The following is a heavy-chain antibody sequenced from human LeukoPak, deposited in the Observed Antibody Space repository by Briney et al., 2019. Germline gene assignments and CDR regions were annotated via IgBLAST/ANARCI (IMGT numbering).Heavy chain of an antibody. CDR2: ISGSGSNT. D-gene: IGHD6-19*01. V-gene: IGHV3-23*01. CDR3: AKGPLIEVAGTTWDY. Sequence: GGSLRLSCEASGFSFSSHAMTWVRQAPGKGLEWVSAISGSGSNTYYADSVKGWFTISRDNSENTPYLQMNSLRVEDTAVYYCAKGPLIEVAGTTWDYWGQGTLVTVSS. CDR1: GFSFSSHA. J-gene: IGHJ4*02.